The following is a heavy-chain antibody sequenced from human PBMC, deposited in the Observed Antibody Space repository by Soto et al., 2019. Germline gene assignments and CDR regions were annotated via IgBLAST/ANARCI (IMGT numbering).Heavy chain of an antibody. CDR2: MYHGGTT. Sequence: QLQLPESGPRVVKPSETLSLTCSVSGGSISSGSYYWGWIRQTPGRGLEWIASMYHGGTTYSNPSLKSRVTISVDTSKNQFSLRLTSVTAADTAVYYCARRGVRAAATNGFDPWGQGILVTVSS. V-gene: IGHV4-39*01. D-gene: IGHD6-13*01. J-gene: IGHJ5*02. CDR1: GGSISSGSYY. CDR3: ARRGVRAAATNGFDP.